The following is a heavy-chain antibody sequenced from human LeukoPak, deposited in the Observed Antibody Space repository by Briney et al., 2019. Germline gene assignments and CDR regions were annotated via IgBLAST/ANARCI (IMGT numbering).Heavy chain of an antibody. CDR2: IYYTGST. Sequence: SETLSLTCTVSGASISSSFWTWIRQSPGKGLEWLAYIYYTGSTNLNPSLKSRLTISADTSKNQFSLRLSSVTAADTAIYYCARRMTVSATNWFDPWGQGTLVTVSS. CDR1: GASISSSF. V-gene: IGHV4-59*01. D-gene: IGHD5/OR15-5a*01. CDR3: ARRMTVSATNWFDP. J-gene: IGHJ5*02.